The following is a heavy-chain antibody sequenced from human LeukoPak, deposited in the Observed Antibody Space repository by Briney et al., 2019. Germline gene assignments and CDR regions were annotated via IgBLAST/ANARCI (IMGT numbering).Heavy chain of an antibody. CDR2: IYPADSDT. Sequence: GESLKISRKGSGYSFTRYWIGWVRQMPETGMEWMGVIYPADSDTTYSPSFQGQVTISVDRSINTAYLQWRSLKASDTAMYYCARRCMSGYCSSGGPMDDYWGQGTLVTVSS. CDR3: ARRCMSGYCSSGGPMDDY. CDR1: GYSFTRYW. J-gene: IGHJ4*02. D-gene: IGHD2-15*01. V-gene: IGHV5-51*01.